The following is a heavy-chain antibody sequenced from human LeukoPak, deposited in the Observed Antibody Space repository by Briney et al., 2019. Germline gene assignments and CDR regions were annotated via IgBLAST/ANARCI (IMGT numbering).Heavy chain of an antibody. CDR1: GGSISSYY. V-gene: IGHV4-59*08. D-gene: IGHD3-10*01. CDR3: ARRHRGLMDY. J-gene: IGHJ4*02. CDR2: IYYSGST. Sequence: SETLSLTCTVSGGSISSYYGSWIRQPPGKGLEWIGYIYYSGSTNYNPSLKSRVTISVDTSKNQFSLKLSSVTAADTAVYYCARRHRGLMDYWVQGTLVTVSS.